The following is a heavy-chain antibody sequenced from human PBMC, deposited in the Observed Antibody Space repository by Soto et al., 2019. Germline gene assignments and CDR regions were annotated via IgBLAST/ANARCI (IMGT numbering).Heavy chain of an antibody. V-gene: IGHV1-18*01. Sequence: GASVKVSCKASGYTFTSYGISWVRQAPGQGLEWMGWISAYNGNTNYAQKLQGRVTMTTDTSTSTAYMELRSLRSDDTAVYYCARVSGSVILTGYGGSWYYFDYWGQGTLVTVSS. J-gene: IGHJ4*02. CDR3: ARVSGSVILTGYGGSWYYFDY. CDR1: GYTFTSYG. D-gene: IGHD3-9*01. CDR2: ISAYNGNT.